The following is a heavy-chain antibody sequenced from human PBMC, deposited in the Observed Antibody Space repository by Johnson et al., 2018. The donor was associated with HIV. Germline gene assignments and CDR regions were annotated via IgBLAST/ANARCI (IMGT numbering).Heavy chain of an antibody. CDR1: GFTFSSYW. D-gene: IGHD5-18*01. Sequence: VQLVESGGGLVQPGGSLRLSCAASGFTFSSYWMHWVRQAPGKGLEWVANIKQDGSEKYYLDSVKGRFTISRDNAKNSLYLQMNSLRVEDTAVYYCARGVTGYSYGPWGQGTMVTVSS. CDR2: IKQDGSEK. CDR3: ARGVTGYSYGP. J-gene: IGHJ3*01. V-gene: IGHV3-7*02.